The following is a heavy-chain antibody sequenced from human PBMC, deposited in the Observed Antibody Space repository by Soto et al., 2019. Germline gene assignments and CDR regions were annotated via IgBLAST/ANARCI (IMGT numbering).Heavy chain of an antibody. D-gene: IGHD6-19*01. J-gene: IGHJ5*02. CDR3: ARRFVGGTYPNGFDP. CDR2: IYFSGDT. Sequence: SETLSLTCTVSDGSISSCAYYWSWIRQPPGKGLEWIVYIYFSGDTYYNPSLKGSLSISRATSKNQFFLRLSSVTAADTAVYYCARRFVGGTYPNGFDPWGQGTLVTVSS. V-gene: IGHV4-30-4*01. CDR1: DGSISSCAYY.